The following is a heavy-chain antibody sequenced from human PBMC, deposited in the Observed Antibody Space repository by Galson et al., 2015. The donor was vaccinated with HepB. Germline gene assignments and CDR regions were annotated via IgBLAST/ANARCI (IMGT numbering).Heavy chain of an antibody. V-gene: IGHV3-21*01. CDR1: GFTFSSYS. CDR3: ARRYDSLLGRKAFDI. CDR2: ISSSSSYI. D-gene: IGHD3-22*01. J-gene: IGHJ3*02. Sequence: SLRLSCAASGFTFSSYSMNWVRQAPGKGLEWVSSISSSSSYIYYADSVKGRFTISRDNAKNSLYLQMNSLRAEDTAVYYCARRYDSLLGRKAFDIWGQGTMVTVSS.